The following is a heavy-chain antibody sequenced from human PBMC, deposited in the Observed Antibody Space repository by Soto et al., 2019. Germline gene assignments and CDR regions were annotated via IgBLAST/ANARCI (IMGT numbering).Heavy chain of an antibody. V-gene: IGHV4-30-4*01. J-gene: IGHJ3*02. CDR1: GGSISSGDYY. CDR2: TYYSGST. CDR3: ARDVVVAATSYAFDI. D-gene: IGHD2-15*01. Sequence: SETLSLTCTVSGGSISSGDYYWSWIRQPPGKGLEWIGYTYYSGSTYYNPSLKSRVTISVDTSKNQFSLKLSSVTAADTAVYYCARDVVVAATSYAFDIWGQGTMVTVSS.